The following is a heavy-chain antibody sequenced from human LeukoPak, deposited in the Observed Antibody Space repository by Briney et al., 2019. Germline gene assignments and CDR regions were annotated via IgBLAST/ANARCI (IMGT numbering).Heavy chain of an antibody. CDR3: ARHHYYGSGSYPFDY. Sequence: GGSLRLSCAVSGFIVSSNYMSWVRQTPGKGLEWVSVIYSGGSTYYADSVKGRFIVSRDNSKNTLYLQMNSLRAEDTAVYYCARHHYYGSGSYPFDYWGQGTLVTVSS. CDR1: GFIVSSNY. V-gene: IGHV3-53*01. J-gene: IGHJ4*02. D-gene: IGHD3-10*01. CDR2: IYSGGST.